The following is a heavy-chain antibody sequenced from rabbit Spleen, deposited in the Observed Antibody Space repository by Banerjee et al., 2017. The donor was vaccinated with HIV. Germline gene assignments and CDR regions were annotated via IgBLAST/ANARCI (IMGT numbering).Heavy chain of an antibody. D-gene: IGHD1-1*01. Sequence: QQQLEESGGGLVKPGGTLTLTCIASGVSFSGSSYMCWVRQAPGKGLEWIACIDAGVSGFTYFASWAKGRFTISKASSTTVTLHMTSLTAADTATYFCARDTSSSFSSFGMDLWGQGTLVTVS. CDR2: IDAGVSGFT. CDR3: ARDTSSSFSSFGMDL. CDR1: GVSFSGSSY. J-gene: IGHJ3*01. V-gene: IGHV1S45*01.